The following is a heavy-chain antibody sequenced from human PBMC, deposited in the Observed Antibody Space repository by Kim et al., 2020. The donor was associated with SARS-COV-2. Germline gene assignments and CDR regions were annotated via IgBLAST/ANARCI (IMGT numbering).Heavy chain of an antibody. V-gene: IGHV4-34*01. Sequence: INYRGIIFYNPSLKGRVTISGDTSKNQISLNLRSVTAADTAVYYCARSLMYWGQGTLVTVSS. J-gene: IGHJ4*02. CDR3: ARSLMY. D-gene: IGHD2-8*01. CDR2: INYRGII.